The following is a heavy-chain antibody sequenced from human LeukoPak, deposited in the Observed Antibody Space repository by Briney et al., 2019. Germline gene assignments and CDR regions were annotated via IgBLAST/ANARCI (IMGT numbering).Heavy chain of an antibody. CDR3: VRVFRMTVYGMSRRLFDY. D-gene: IGHD2-8*01. V-gene: IGHV3-74*01. CDR1: GFTFSIYW. Sequence: GGSLRLSCAASGFTFSIYWMHWVRQAPGKGLVWVSRSNIDGRSTTYADSVKGRFTISRDNAKNTMFLQMNSLRAEDTAMYYYVRVFRMTVYGMSRRLFDYWGQGTLVTVSS. J-gene: IGHJ4*02. CDR2: SNIDGRST.